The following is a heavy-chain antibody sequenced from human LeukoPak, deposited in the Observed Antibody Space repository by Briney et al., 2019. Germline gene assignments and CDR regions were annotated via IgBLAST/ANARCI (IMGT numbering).Heavy chain of an antibody. J-gene: IGHJ4*02. V-gene: IGHV3-30*04. CDR3: ARELDAYGSGSYCAV. CDR2: ISNDGSNK. D-gene: IGHD3-10*01. CDR1: GFTFSTYA. Sequence: GGSLRLSCAASGFTFSTYAMHWVRQTPGKGLEWVAVISNDGSNKYYADSVKGRFTISRDNSKKTLDLQMNSLRAEDTAVYFCARELDAYGSGSYCAVWGQGTLVSVSS.